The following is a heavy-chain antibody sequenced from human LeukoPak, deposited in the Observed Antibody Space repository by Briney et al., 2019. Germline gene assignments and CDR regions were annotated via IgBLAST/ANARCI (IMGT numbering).Heavy chain of an antibody. Sequence: GWSLSLSRPASGITLNPIHWVRQAPGKGLEWVALTWDDGRNKYYADPVKGRFTISIDNSKNMVYLHMNSLRADDTAVYYCARELFGSGSWPDYWGQGTLVTVSS. CDR3: ARELFGSGSWPDY. J-gene: IGHJ4*02. CDR2: TWDDGRNK. V-gene: IGHV3-33*01. CDR1: GITLNP. D-gene: IGHD3-10*01.